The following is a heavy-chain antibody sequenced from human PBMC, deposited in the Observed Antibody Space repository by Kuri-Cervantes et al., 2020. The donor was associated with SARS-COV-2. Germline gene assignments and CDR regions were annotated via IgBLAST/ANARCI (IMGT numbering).Heavy chain of an antibody. CDR1: GGSFSDYY. J-gene: IGHJ4*02. Sequence: SETLSLTCAVYGGSFSDYYWSWVRQPPGKGLEWIGEINHSGNTNYDPSLKSRVTISIDTSKNQFSLKLSSVTAADTAVYYCAKEGDNWNYLIDYWGQGTLVTVSS. CDR2: INHSGNT. CDR3: AKEGDNWNYLIDY. V-gene: IGHV4-34*01. D-gene: IGHD1-7*01.